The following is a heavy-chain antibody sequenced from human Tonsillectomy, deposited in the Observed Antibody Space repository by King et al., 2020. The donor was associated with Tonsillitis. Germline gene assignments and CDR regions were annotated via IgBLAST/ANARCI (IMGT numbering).Heavy chain of an antibody. CDR3: SRLIRITMVRGVIPLGY. Sequence: HVQLVESGAEVKKPGASVKVSCKASGYTFTSYDINWVRQATGQGLEWMGWMNPNSGNTGYAQKFQGRVTMTRNTSISTAYMELSSLRSEETAVYYCSRLIRITMVRGVIPLGYWGQGTLVTVSS. CDR1: GYTFTSYD. D-gene: IGHD3-10*01. J-gene: IGHJ4*02. CDR2: MNPNSGNT. V-gene: IGHV1-8*02.